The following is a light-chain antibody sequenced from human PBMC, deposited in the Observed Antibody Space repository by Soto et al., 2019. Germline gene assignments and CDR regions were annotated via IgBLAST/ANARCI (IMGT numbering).Light chain of an antibody. CDR3: QGYCSSPGT. CDR2: GAS. J-gene: IGKJ1*01. V-gene: IGKV3-20*01. CDR1: QIVSNNY. Sequence: MVSTPSSRTIYVYPWEAAPNSSRVSQIVSNNYLAWYQQKPGQAPRLLIYGASNRATGIPDRFSGSGSVTEFTLTISSLEPEDFAVYYCQGYCSSPGTFGQGTKVDIK.